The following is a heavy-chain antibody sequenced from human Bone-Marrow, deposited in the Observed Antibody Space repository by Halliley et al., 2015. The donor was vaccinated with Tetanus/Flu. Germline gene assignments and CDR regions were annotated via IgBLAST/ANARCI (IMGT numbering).Heavy chain of an antibody. CDR3: ARDGHRWNFDY. V-gene: IGHV1-46*01. Sequence: QGLGWVGRINLSVGSTTYAQKFQDRVTMTRDTSTSTDYMELSSLRSEDTAVYYCARDGHRWNFDYWGQGTLVTVSS. D-gene: IGHD1-1*01. CDR2: INLSVGST. J-gene: IGHJ4*02.